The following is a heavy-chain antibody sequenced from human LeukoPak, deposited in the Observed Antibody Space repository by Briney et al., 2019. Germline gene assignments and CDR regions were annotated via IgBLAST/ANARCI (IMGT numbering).Heavy chain of an antibody. Sequence: GGSLRLSCAASGFTFSDYYMSWIRQAPGKGLEWVSYISTSSTYTNYADSVKGRFTISRDNAKNSPYLQMNSLRAEDTAVYYCARGLTITSPLDYWGQGTLVTVSS. J-gene: IGHJ4*02. V-gene: IGHV3-11*06. CDR1: GFTFSDYY. D-gene: IGHD3-16*01. CDR2: ISTSSTYT. CDR3: ARGLTITSPLDY.